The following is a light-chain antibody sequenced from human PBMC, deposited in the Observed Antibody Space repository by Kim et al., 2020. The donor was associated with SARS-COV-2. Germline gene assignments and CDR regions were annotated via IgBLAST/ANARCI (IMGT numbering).Light chain of an antibody. V-gene: IGKV3-11*01. Sequence: SPGERATLSSRASQNVINYVAWYQQRPGQSPRLLIFVASYRAPGVPPRFSGSGSGTDFTLTISSLEPGDFGFYYCQQSRNWPSLSFGGGTKVDIK. J-gene: IGKJ4*01. CDR1: QNVINY. CDR3: QQSRNWPSLS. CDR2: VAS.